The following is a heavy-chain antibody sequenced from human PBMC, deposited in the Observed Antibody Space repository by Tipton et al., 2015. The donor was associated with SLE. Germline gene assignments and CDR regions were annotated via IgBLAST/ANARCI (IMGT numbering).Heavy chain of an antibody. Sequence: TLSLTCTVSGGSISSHYWSWIRQPPGKGLEWIGYIYYSGSTSYNPSLKSRVTISVDTSKNQFSLKLSSVTAADTAVYYCARCSTRHYYYYYMDVWGKGTTVTVSS. CDR2: IYYSGST. V-gene: IGHV4-59*11. CDR3: ARCSTRHYYYYYMDV. D-gene: IGHD2-2*01. J-gene: IGHJ6*03. CDR1: GGSISSHY.